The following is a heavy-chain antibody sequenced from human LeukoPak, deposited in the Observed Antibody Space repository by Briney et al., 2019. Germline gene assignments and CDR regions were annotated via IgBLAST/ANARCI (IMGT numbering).Heavy chain of an antibody. J-gene: IGHJ4*02. CDR3: ARKGTVTTPFDY. Sequence: SQTLSLTCGISGDSASSNSAAWNWIRQSPSRGLEWLGRTYYRSKWYNDYAESVKSRITINSDTSKNQFSLHLNSVTPEDTAVYYCARKGTVTTPFDYWGQGNLVTVSS. V-gene: IGHV6-1*01. CDR2: TYYRSKWYN. CDR1: GDSASSNSAA. D-gene: IGHD4-11*01.